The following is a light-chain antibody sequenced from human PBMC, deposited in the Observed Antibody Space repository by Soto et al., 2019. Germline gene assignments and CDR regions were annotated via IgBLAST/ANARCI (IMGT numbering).Light chain of an antibody. CDR3: CSYAGSSTPR. CDR1: SSDVGSYNL. V-gene: IGLV2-23*02. J-gene: IGLJ1*01. CDR2: EVS. Sequence: QSALTQPASVSGSPVQSITISCTGTSSDVGSYNLVSWYQQHPGKAPKLMIYEVSKRPSGVSNRFSGSKSGNTASLTISGLQAEDEADYYCCSYAGSSTPRFGTGTKVTVL.